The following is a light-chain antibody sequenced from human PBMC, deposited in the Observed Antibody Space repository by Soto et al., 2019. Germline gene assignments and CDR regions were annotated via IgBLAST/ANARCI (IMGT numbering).Light chain of an antibody. J-gene: IGKJ1*01. V-gene: IGKV1-17*01. CDR2: VVS. Sequence: DIQMTQSPSSLSASVGDRVTITCRASQGIRNDLLGWYQQKPGKAPKCLIYVVSSLQSGVPSRVSGGGSGTEFTLTISSLQPEDFATYYCLQHDTYPLTFGQGTKVEI. CDR1: QGIRND. CDR3: LQHDTYPLT.